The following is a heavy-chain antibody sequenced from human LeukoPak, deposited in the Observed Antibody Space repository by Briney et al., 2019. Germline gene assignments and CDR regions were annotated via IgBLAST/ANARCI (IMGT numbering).Heavy chain of an antibody. CDR3: AREYYYDTTAGGIFDC. CDR1: GYTFTTYD. Sequence: GASVKVSCKASGYTFTTYDINWVRQATGQGLEWMGWMNPNSGNTGYAQKFQGRVTITRNTSISTAYMELSSLRSEDTAVYYCAREYYYDTTAGGIFDCWGQGTLVTVSS. CDR2: MNPNSGNT. D-gene: IGHD3-22*01. J-gene: IGHJ4*02. V-gene: IGHV1-8*03.